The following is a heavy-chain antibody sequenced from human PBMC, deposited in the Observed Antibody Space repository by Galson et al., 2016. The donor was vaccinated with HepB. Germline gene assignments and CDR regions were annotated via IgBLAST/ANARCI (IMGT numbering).Heavy chain of an antibody. CDR3: VRGLWFGDFFQPAS. Sequence: SVKVSCKASGARFSTTAISWVRQAPGQGLEWMGGKIPLFAAGDYPQRFQGRVTVTADESTGTGYMEMSSLTSEDTAVYYCVRGLWFGDFFQPASWGQGTLVTVSS. J-gene: IGHJ4*02. D-gene: IGHD3-10*01. CDR1: GARFSTTA. V-gene: IGHV1-69*13. CDR2: KIPLFAAG.